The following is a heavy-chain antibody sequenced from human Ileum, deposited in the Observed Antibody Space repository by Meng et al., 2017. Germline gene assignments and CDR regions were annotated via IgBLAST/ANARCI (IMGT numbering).Heavy chain of an antibody. D-gene: IGHD2-21*02. CDR1: GFTFGSYW. V-gene: IGHV3-74*01. CDR3: ARGAVTGQRSDF. CDR2: INSDGSST. Sequence: EWQLVESGGCLVQPGGSLRLSCAASGFTFGSYWMHWVRQVPGKGLVWVSRINSDGSSTSYADSVKGRFSISRDNAKNTLSLQMNSLRAEDTAVYYCARGAVTGQRSDFWGQGTLVTVSS. J-gene: IGHJ4*02.